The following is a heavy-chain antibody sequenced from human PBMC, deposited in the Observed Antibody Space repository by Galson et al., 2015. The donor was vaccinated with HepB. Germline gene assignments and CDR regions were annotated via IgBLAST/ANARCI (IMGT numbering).Heavy chain of an antibody. CDR3: AKGYCSGGSRYDWDY. J-gene: IGHJ4*02. D-gene: IGHD2-15*01. V-gene: IGHV3-23*01. CDR1: GFTVSSNY. Sequence: SLRLSCAASGFTVSSNYMSWVRQAPGKGLEWVSVISGSGGSTYYADSVKGRFTISRDNSKNTLYLQMNSLRAEDTAVYYCAKGYCSGGSRYDWDYWGQGTLVTVSS. CDR2: ISGSGGST.